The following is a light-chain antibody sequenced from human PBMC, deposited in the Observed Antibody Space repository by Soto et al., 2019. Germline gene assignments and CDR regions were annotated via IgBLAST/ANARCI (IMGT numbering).Light chain of an antibody. CDR1: SSNIGAGYD. CDR2: GNN. Sequence: QAVVTQPPSVSGAPGQRVTISCTGSSSNIGAGYDVHWYQQLPGTAPKLLIYGNNNRPSGVPDRFSGSKSGTSASLAITGLQAEDEADYYCQSYDSSLSGYVFGTATKVTVL. V-gene: IGLV1-40*01. CDR3: QSYDSSLSGYV. J-gene: IGLJ1*01.